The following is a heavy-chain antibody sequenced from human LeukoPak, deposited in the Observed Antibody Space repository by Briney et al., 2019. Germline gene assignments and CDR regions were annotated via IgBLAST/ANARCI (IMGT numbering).Heavy chain of an antibody. CDR3: VGGNRDYFYVTGGYYVESFDI. V-gene: IGHV3-21*01. Sequence: GGSLTLSCVASGLPFSEYSMNWVRLAPPTGMERVSCISKYSTFFHYADPAHSRFTISRDNANNSLFLQMNSLRVDDTAVYFCVGGNRDYFYVTGGYYVESFDIWGEGTMVTVSS. J-gene: IGHJ3*02. CDR1: GLPFSEYS. CDR2: ISKYSTFF. D-gene: IGHD3-22*01.